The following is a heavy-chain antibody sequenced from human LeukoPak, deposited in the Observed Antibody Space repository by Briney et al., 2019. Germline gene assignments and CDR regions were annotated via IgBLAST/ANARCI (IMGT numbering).Heavy chain of an antibody. J-gene: IGHJ4*02. V-gene: IGHV4-61*02. CDR1: GGSISSGSYY. CDR3: ARRSLAVADDY. Sequence: SETLSLTCTVSGGSISSGSYYWSWIRQPAGKGLEWIGRIYTSGSTNYNPSLKSRVTISVDTSKNQFSLKLSSVTAADTAVYYCARRSLAVADDYWGQGTLVTVSS. D-gene: IGHD6-19*01. CDR2: IYTSGST.